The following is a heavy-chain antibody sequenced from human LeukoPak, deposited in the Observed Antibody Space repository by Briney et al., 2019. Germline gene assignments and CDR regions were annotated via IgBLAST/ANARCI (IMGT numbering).Heavy chain of an antibody. J-gene: IGHJ4*02. CDR3: ARNYYDSSAYYYFDY. CDR1: GFTFTTYW. Sequence: PGGSLRLSCAASGFTFTTYWMHWGRQAPGKGLVWVSRIKSDGTSTSYADSVKGRFTISRDNAKNTLYLQMNSLRAEDTAVYYCARNYYDSSAYYYFDYWGQGTLVTVSS. D-gene: IGHD3-22*01. V-gene: IGHV3-74*01. CDR2: IKSDGTST.